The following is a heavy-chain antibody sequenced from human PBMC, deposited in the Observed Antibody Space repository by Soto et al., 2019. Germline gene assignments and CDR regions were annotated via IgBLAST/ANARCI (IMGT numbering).Heavy chain of an antibody. CDR3: ARDYPISSGWYRCDY. CDR1: GYTFTSYG. D-gene: IGHD6-19*01. J-gene: IGHJ4*02. Sequence: QVQLMQSGAEVKKPGASVKVSCKASGYTFTSYGISWVRQAPGQGLEWMEWISAYNGKTNYAQKLQGRVTMTTDTSTSTAYMELRSLRSDDTAVYYCARDYPISSGWYRCDYWGQGTLVTVSS. V-gene: IGHV1-18*01. CDR2: ISAYNGKT.